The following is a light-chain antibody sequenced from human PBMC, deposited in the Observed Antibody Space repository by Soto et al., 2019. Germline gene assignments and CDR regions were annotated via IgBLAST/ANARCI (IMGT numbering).Light chain of an antibody. Sequence: EFVLTRAPGTLSLSRGERATLSCRASQTVRNNYLAWYQQKPGQAPRLLIYDASSRATGIPDRFSGGGSGTDFTLTTSRLEPEDFAVYYCQQFSSYPLTFGGGTKVDI. CDR3: QQFSSYPLT. J-gene: IGKJ4*01. CDR1: QTVRNNY. CDR2: DAS. V-gene: IGKV3-20*01.